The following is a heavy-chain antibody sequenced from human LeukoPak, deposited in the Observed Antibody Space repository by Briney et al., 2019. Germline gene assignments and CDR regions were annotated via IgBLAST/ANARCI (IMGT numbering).Heavy chain of an antibody. CDR3: AKSERITMVRGVSAYYYYYMDV. D-gene: IGHD3-10*01. CDR2: IRYDGSNK. J-gene: IGHJ6*03. Sequence: GGSLRLSCAASGFTFSSYGMHWVRQAPGKGLEWVAFIRYDGSNKYYADSVKGRFTISRDNSKNTLYLQMNSLRAEDTAVYYCAKSERITMVRGVSAYYYYYMDVWGKGTTVTISS. CDR1: GFTFSSYG. V-gene: IGHV3-30*02.